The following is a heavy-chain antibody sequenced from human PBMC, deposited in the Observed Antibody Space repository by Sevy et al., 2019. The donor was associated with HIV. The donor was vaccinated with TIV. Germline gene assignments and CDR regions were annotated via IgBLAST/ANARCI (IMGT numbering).Heavy chain of an antibody. D-gene: IGHD6-13*01. CDR3: AKDASSSWTGGTFQH. CDR1: GFIFSGYV. V-gene: IGHV3-23*01. J-gene: IGHJ1*01. CDR2: ISASGGST. Sequence: GGSRLSCAASGFIFSGYVMSWVRQAPGKGREWVSGISASGGSTYYADSVKGRFTISRDNSKNTLYLEMNSLRAEDTAVYYCAKDASSSWTGGTFQHWGQGTLVTVSS.